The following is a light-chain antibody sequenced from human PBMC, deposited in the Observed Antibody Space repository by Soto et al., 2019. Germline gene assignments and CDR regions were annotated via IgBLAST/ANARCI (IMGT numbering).Light chain of an antibody. CDR3: SSYTSSSTLGV. CDR1: SSDVGGYNY. CDR2: DVS. J-gene: IGLJ2*01. Sequence: QSVLTQPASVSGSPGQSITISCTGTSSDVGGYNYVSWYQQHPGKAPKLMMYDVSNRPSGVSNRFSGSKSGNTASLTISGLQAEDEADYYCSSYTSSSTLGVFGGGTKLTVL. V-gene: IGLV2-14*01.